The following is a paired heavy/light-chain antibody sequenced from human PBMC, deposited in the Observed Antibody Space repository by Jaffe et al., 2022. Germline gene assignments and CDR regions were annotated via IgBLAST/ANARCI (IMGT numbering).Heavy chain of an antibody. D-gene: IGHD3-22*01. CDR2: IYHSGST. CDR3: ARIQDYYDSSGISGFDY. Sequence: QVQLQESGPGLVKPSGTLSLTCAVSGGSISSSNWWSWIRQPPGKGLEWIGEIYHSGSTNYNPSLKSRVTISVDKSKNQFSLKLSSVTAADTAVYYCARIQDYYDSSGISGFDYWGQGTLVTVSS. CDR1: GGSISSSNW. V-gene: IGHV4-4*02. J-gene: IGHJ4*02.
Light chain of an antibody. CDR1: NIGSKS. J-gene: IGLJ2*01. CDR3: QVWDSSSVV. Sequence: SYVLTQPPSVSVAPGQTARITCGGNNIGSKSVHWYQQKPGQAPVLVVYDDSDRPSGIPERFSGSNSGNTATLTISRVEAGDEADYYCQVWDSSSVVFGGGTKLTVL. V-gene: IGLV3-21*02. CDR2: DDS.